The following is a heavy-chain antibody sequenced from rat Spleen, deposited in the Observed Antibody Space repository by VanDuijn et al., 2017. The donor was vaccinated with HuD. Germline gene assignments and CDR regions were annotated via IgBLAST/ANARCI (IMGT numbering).Heavy chain of an antibody. V-gene: IGHV5-25*01. CDR1: GFIFSDHY. CDR2: ISTGDDDT. D-gene: IGHD2-5*01. J-gene: IGHJ1*01. Sequence: EVQLVESDGDIVRPGRSLKLSCAASGFIFSDHYVAWVRQAPMMGLEWVASISTGDDDTYFRDSVKGRFTISRDDAKSTLYLEMDSLRSEDMATYYCVRQGYLRDWYFDFWGPGTMVTVSS. CDR3: VRQGYLRDWYFDF.